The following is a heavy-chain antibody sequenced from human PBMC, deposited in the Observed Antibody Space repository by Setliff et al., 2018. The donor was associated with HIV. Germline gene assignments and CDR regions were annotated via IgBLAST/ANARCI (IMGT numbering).Heavy chain of an antibody. CDR1: GGSISSNY. J-gene: IGHJ3*02. D-gene: IGHD2-15*01. CDR2: IYYSGST. V-gene: IGHV4-59*01. Sequence: SETLSLTCTVSGGSISSNYWSWMRQPPGKGLEWIGHIYYSGSTNYNPSLKSRVTISVDTSRNQFSLNLSSVTAADTAVYYCARFPLLHKNAFDIRGQGTMVTVSS. CDR3: ARFPLLHKNAFDI.